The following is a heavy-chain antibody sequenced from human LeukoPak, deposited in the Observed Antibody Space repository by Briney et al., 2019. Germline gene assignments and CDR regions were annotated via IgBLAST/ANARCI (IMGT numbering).Heavy chain of an antibody. CDR1: GYTFTSYG. CDR2: ISAYNGNT. Sequence: ASVKVSCKASGYTFTSYGISWVRQAPGQGLEWMGWISAYNGNTNYAQKLQGRVTMTTDTSTSTAYMELRSLRSDDTAVYYCARGTTVTTHYYYYYGMDVWGQGTTVTVS. J-gene: IGHJ6*02. D-gene: IGHD4-11*01. CDR3: ARGTTVTTHYYYYYGMDV. V-gene: IGHV1-18*01.